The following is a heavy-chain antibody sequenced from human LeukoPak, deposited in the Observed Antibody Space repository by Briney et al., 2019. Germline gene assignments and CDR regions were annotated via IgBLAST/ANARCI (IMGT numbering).Heavy chain of an antibody. D-gene: IGHD3-10*01. CDR2: ISYDGSNK. V-gene: IGHV3-30-3*01. CDR3: AEGPYGSGSYWLDY. J-gene: IGHJ4*02. CDR1: GFTFSNYA. Sequence: GGSLRLSCAASGFTFSNYAMHWVRQAPGKGLEWVAVISYDGSNKYYADSVKGRFTISRDNSKNTLYLQMNSLRAEDTAVYYCAEGPYGSGSYWLDYWGQGTLVTVSS.